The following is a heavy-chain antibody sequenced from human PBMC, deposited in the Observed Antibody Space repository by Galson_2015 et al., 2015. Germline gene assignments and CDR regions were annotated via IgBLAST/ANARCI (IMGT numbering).Heavy chain of an antibody. CDR1: GFTFSNYG. D-gene: IGHD2-15*01. V-gene: IGHV3-13*04. Sequence: SLRLSCAASGFTFSNYGMHWVRHATRKGLEWVSGIGIGGDTHYPGSVKGRFTISRENAKNSLHLQMNSLRAGDTAVYYCARKSGYCSGGSCYVDAFDIWGQGTMVTVSS. CDR2: IGIGGDT. J-gene: IGHJ3*02. CDR3: ARKSGYCSGGSCYVDAFDI.